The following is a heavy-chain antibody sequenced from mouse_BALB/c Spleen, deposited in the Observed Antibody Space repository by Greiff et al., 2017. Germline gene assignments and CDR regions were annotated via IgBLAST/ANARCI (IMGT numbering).Heavy chain of an antibody. D-gene: IGHD2-1*01. Sequence: EVQVVESGGGLVKPGGSLKISCAASGFTFSDYYMYWVRQTPEKRLEWVATISDGGSYTYYPDSVKGRFTISSDNAKNHLYLQMSSLKSEDTAMYYCAIYYGNYAMDYWGQGTSVTVSS. CDR3: AIYYGNYAMDY. CDR2: ISDGGSYT. V-gene: IGHV5-4*02. J-gene: IGHJ4*01. CDR1: GFTFSDYY.